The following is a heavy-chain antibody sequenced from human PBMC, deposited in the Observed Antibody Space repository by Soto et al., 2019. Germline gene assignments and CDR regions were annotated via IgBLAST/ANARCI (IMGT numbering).Heavy chain of an antibody. CDR1: GYSFTNYY. D-gene: IGHD2-15*01. Sequence: GASVKVSCKASGYSFTNYYMHWVRQAPGQGLEWMGIINPSGGSTSYAQKFQGRVTMTRDTSTSTVYMELSSLRSEDTAVYYCAKDIVVVVSPDYYYYGMDVWGQGTTVTVSS. CDR3: AKDIVVVVSPDYYYYGMDV. V-gene: IGHV1-46*03. CDR2: INPSGGST. J-gene: IGHJ6*02.